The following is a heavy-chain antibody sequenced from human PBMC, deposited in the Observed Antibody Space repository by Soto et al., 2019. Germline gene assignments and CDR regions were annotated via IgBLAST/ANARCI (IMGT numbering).Heavy chain of an antibody. V-gene: IGHV3-30-3*01. D-gene: IGHD2-15*01. CDR2: ISYDGSNK. J-gene: IGHJ4*02. CDR3: ARDLSGMATLDY. Sequence: QVQLVESGGGVVQPGRSLRLSCAASGFTFSSYAMHWVRQAPGKGLEWVADISYDGSNKYYADSVKGRFTISRDNSKNTLSLQMKSLRAEDTAVYYCARDLSGMATLDYWGQGTLVTVSS. CDR1: GFTFSSYA.